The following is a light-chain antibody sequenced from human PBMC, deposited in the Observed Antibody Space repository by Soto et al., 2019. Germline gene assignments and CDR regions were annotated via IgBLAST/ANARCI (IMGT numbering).Light chain of an antibody. V-gene: IGKV1-5*01. J-gene: IGKJ2*01. CDR2: DAS. CDR3: QQSNSYPYT. Sequence: DIQMTQSPSTLSASVGDRVTITCRASQSISSWLAWYQQKPGKAPKLLIYDASSLESGVPSRFSGSGSGTEFTLTIRSLQPGDFETYYCQQSNSYPYTFAQGTKVDIK. CDR1: QSISSW.